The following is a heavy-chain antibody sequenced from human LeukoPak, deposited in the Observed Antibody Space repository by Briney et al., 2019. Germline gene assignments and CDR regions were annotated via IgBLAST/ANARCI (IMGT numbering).Heavy chain of an antibody. Sequence: GGSLKLSCAVSGFTFSGSAMHWVRQASGKGLEWVGRIRSKTNNYATAYAASLKGRFTISRDDSKNTAYLQMNSLKTEDTAVYYCPSGGQDPYIYFDYWGQGTLVTVSS. CDR2: IRSKTNNYAT. V-gene: IGHV3-73*01. CDR3: PSGGQDPYIYFDY. D-gene: IGHD4-23*01. J-gene: IGHJ4*02. CDR1: GFTFSGSA.